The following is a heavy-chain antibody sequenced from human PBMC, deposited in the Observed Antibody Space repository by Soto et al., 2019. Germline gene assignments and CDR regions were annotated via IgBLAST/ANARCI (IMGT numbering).Heavy chain of an antibody. CDR2: IYWDDDK. J-gene: IGHJ4*02. D-gene: IGHD2-15*01. V-gene: IGHV2-5*02. Sequence: GSGPYAGEPAQTLTLTCAFSGFSLTTTRMGVAWIRQPPGKALEWLALIYWDDDKRYSPSLKNRLTVSKDTSTNRVVLTITNISPDDTGTYFCAHAGDFDLLSFDRWGPGTLVTV. CDR1: GFSLTTTRMG. CDR3: AHAGDFDLLSFDR.